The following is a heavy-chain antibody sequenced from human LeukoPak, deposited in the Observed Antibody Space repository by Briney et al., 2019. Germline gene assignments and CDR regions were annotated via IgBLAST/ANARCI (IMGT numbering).Heavy chain of an antibody. Sequence: GGSLRLSCAASGFTVSSNYMSWVRQAPGKGLEWVSVIYSGGSTYYADSVKGRFTISRDNSKNTLYLQMNSLRAEDTAVYYCARDNPAYYYGSGKRGNAFDIWGQGTMVTVSS. CDR3: ARDNPAYYYGSGKRGNAFDI. V-gene: IGHV3-66*01. D-gene: IGHD3-10*01. CDR2: IYSGGST. J-gene: IGHJ3*02. CDR1: GFTVSSNY.